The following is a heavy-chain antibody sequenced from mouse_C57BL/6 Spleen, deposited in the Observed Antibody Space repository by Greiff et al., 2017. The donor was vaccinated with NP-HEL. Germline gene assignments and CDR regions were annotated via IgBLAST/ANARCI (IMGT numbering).Heavy chain of an antibody. V-gene: IGHV5-17*01. CDR2: ISSGSSTI. CDR3: ARRDYGSSAWFAY. Sequence: DVKLQESGGGLVKPGGSLKLSCAASGFTFSDYGMHWVRQAPEKGLEWVAYISSGSSTIYYADTVKGRFTISRDNDKNTLFLQMTSLRSEDTAMYYCARRDYGSSAWFAYWGQGTLVTVSA. CDR1: GFTFSDYG. J-gene: IGHJ3*01. D-gene: IGHD1-1*01.